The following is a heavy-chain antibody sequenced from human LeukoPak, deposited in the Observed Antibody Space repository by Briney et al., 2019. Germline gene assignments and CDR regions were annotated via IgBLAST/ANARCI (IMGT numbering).Heavy chain of an antibody. V-gene: IGHV3-48*01. CDR1: GFTFSRYS. J-gene: IGHJ3*02. CDR2: ISSSTTTI. CDR3: ARDKGYFDSSGTPPAFDI. Sequence: GGSLRLSCAASGFTFSRYSMNWVRQAPGKGLEWLSYISSSTTTIYYADSVKDRFTISRDNPKNSLYLQMNSLRAEDTAVYYCARDKGYFDSSGTPPAFDIWGQGTVVTVSS. D-gene: IGHD3-22*01.